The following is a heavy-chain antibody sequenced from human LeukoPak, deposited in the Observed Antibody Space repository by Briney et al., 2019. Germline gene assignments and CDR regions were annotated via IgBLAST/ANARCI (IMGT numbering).Heavy chain of an antibody. CDR2: ISSSGDTI. J-gene: IGHJ4*02. CDR3: AREYRSGWCGHFDY. D-gene: IGHD6-19*01. V-gene: IGHV3-48*03. CDR1: GFTFSTYE. Sequence: GGSLRLSCAASGFTFSTYEMNWVRQAPGKGVEWVSYISSSGDTIYYADSVKGRFTISRDNAKNSLYLQMNSLRAEDTAVYYCAREYRSGWCGHFDYWGQGTLVTVSS.